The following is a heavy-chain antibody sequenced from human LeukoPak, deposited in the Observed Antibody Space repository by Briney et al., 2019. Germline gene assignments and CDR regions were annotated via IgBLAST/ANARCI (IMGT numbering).Heavy chain of an antibody. CDR2: ISTGGGST. V-gene: IGHV3-23*01. J-gene: IGHJ5*02. CDR1: GFTFSFYA. CDR3: AKEVVATGRWFDP. D-gene: IGHD2-15*01. Sequence: PGGSLRLSCAASGFTFSFYARSWVRQAPGKGLEWVSGISTGGGSTYYADSVKGRFTISRDNSKNTLYLQMNSLRAEDTAVYYCAKEVVATGRWFDPWGQGTLVTVSS.